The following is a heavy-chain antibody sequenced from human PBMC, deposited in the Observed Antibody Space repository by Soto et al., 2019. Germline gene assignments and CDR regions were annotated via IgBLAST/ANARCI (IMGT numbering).Heavy chain of an antibody. V-gene: IGHV3-48*01. Sequence: GGSLRLSCAASGFTFSSYGMHWVRQAPGKGLEWVAYITNSSSTIYYADSVKGRFTISRDNAKNSLYLQMNSLRAEDTAVYYCARGPVLMVYAIGEYFDYWGQGTLVTVSS. J-gene: IGHJ4*02. CDR1: GFTFSSYG. CDR2: ITNSSSTI. CDR3: ARGPVLMVYAIGEYFDY. D-gene: IGHD2-8*01.